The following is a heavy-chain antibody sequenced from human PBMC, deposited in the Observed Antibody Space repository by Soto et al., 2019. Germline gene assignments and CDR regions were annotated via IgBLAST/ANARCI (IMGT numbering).Heavy chain of an antibody. CDR1: GFTFTSSA. D-gene: IGHD3-3*01. V-gene: IGHV1-58*01. CDR2: IVVGSGNT. Sequence: SVKVSCKASGFTFTSSAVQWVRQALGQRLEWIGWIVVGSGNTNYAQKFQERVTITRDMSTSTAYMELSSLRSEHTAVYYCARARYYDFWSGYYSGYNWFDPWGQGTLVTVSS. CDR3: ARARYYDFWSGYYSGYNWFDP. J-gene: IGHJ5*02.